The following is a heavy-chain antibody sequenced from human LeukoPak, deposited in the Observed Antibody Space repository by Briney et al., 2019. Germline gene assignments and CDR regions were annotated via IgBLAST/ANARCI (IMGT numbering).Heavy chain of an antibody. V-gene: IGHV3-74*01. D-gene: IGHD3-16*01. Sequence: PGGSLRLSCAASGFVFSSYWMHWVRQAPGKGLVWVSRIYTDGSYTNYADSVKGRFTISRDNAKNTLSLHMNSLRAEDMAVYYCARGDDESLDHWGQGTLATVSS. CDR3: ARGDDESLDH. CDR1: GFVFSSYW. CDR2: IYTDGSYT. J-gene: IGHJ4*02.